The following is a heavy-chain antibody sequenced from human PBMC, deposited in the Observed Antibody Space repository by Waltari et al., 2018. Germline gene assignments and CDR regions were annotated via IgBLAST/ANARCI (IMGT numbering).Heavy chain of an antibody. V-gene: IGHV3-30*10. J-gene: IGHJ4*02. CDR2: LTYDGSNK. CDR1: GLVFSTYD. Sequence: QVQLVVSGGGVVQPGMYLSFSCADPGLVFSTYDMHCVRQAPGKGREWGAFLTYDGSNKYYTDSLKGRFTISRDNSKNTMYLQMDSLRTDDTAVYYCARENLQWLAPEPYYFDYWGRGTLVTVTS. CDR3: ARENLQWLAPEPYYFDY. D-gene: IGHD6-19*01.